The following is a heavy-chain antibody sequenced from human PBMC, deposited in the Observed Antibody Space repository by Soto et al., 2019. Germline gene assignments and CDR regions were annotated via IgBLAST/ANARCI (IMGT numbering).Heavy chain of an antibody. CDR1: GYSFTTYW. Sequence: GEPLKISCNGAGYSFTTYWLAWVRQMPGKGLEYMGIIYPGDSDTRYSPSFQGQVTISADKSISTAYLQWTSLEASDTAIYYCARARVSTPRLEDPFDTWGQGTMVTVSS. CDR3: ARARVSTPRLEDPFDT. J-gene: IGHJ3*02. D-gene: IGHD5-12*01. V-gene: IGHV5-51*01. CDR2: IYPGDSDT.